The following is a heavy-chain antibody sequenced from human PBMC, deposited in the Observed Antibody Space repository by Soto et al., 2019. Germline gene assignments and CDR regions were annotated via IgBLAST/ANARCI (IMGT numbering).Heavy chain of an antibody. J-gene: IGHJ4*02. D-gene: IGHD2-21*01. CDR2: ISAYNGNT. V-gene: IGHV1-18*01. Sequence: QVQLVQSGAEVKKPGASVKVSCKASGYPFTSYGINWVRQAPGQGLEWMGWISAYNGNTNYAQKLQGRVTMTTDTSTSTAYRDLRRLRSDDTAVYYCASGPEVIDYWGQGTLVTVSS. CDR3: ASGPEVIDY. CDR1: GYPFTSYG.